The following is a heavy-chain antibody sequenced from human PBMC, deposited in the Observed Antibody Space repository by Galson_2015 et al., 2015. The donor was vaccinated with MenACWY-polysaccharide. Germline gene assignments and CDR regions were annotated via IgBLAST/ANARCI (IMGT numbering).Heavy chain of an antibody. CDR2: MNQDGSDK. J-gene: IGHJ4*02. V-gene: IGHV3-7*01. CDR3: TGISWCSSPKCPMDY. Sequence: SLRLSCAASGFTFSNYWMNWVRQAPGKGLEWVANMNQDGSDKRYAESVRGRFTISRDNGKSSQFLQMISLRAEDTAIYYCTGISWCSSPKCPMDYWGQGTPVTVSS. D-gene: IGHD2-2*01. CDR1: GFTFSNYW.